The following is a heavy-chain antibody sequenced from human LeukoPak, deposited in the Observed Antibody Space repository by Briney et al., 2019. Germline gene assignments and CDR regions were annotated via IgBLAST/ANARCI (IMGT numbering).Heavy chain of an antibody. CDR1: GGTFSSYA. D-gene: IGHD2-2*01. V-gene: IGHV1-69*13. Sequence: SVKVSCKASGGTFSSYAISWVRQAPGQGLEWMGGLIPIFGTANYAQKFQGRVTITADESTSTAYMELSSLRSEDTAVYYCARVGGYCSSTSCYVVGVNWFDPWGQGTLVTVSS. CDR2: LIPIFGTA. J-gene: IGHJ5*02. CDR3: ARVGGYCSSTSCYVVGVNWFDP.